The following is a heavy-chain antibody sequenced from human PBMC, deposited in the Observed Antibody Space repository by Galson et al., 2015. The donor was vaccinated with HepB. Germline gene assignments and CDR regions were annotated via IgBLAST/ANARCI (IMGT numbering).Heavy chain of an antibody. D-gene: IGHD4-11*01. V-gene: IGHV3-33*01. CDR3: AADSRKRDTYYYYGMDV. CDR2: IWYDGSNK. Sequence: SLRLSCAAAGFTFSSYGMHWVRQAPGKGLEWVAVIWYDGSNKYYADSVKGRFTISRDNSKNTLYLQMNSLRAEDTAVYYCAADSRKRDTYYYYGMDVWGQGTTVTVSS. J-gene: IGHJ6*02. CDR1: GFTFSSYG.